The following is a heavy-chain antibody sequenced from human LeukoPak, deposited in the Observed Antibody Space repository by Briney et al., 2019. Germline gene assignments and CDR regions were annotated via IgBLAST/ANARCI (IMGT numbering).Heavy chain of an antibody. CDR2: IRYDGSNK. J-gene: IGHJ4*02. D-gene: IGHD6-13*01. CDR1: GFTFSSYC. Sequence: GGSLRLSCAASGFTFSSYCMHWVRQPPGKGLEWVAFIRYDGSNKYYADSVKGRFTISRDNSKNTLYLQMNSLRAEDTAVYYCAIVGYSSSWYNFDYWGQGTLVTVSS. V-gene: IGHV3-30*02. CDR3: AIVGYSSSWYNFDY.